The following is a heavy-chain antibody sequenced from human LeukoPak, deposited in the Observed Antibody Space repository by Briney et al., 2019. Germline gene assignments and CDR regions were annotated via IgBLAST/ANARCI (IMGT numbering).Heavy chain of an antibody. V-gene: IGHV4-34*01. D-gene: IGHD2-15*01. CDR2: INHSGST. CDR3: ARGYCSGGSCRYYFDY. Sequence: PSETLSLTCAVYGGSFSGYYLSWIRQPPGKGLEWIGEINHSGSTNYNPSLKSRVTISVDTSKNQYSLKLSSVTAADTAVYYCARGYCSGGSCRYYFDYWGQGTLVTVSS. CDR1: GGSFSGYY. J-gene: IGHJ4*02.